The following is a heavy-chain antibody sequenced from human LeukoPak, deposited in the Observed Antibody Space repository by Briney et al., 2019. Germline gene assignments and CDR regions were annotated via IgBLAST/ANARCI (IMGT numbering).Heavy chain of an antibody. D-gene: IGHD3-22*01. CDR1: GYTFTSNY. J-gene: IGHJ3*02. Sequence: GASVKVSCKAFGYTFTSNYMHWVRQAPGQGLEWMGWINPNSGGTNYAQKFQGRVTMTRDTSISTAYMELSRLRSDDTAVYYCARVRSWGSGYYYPDAFDIWGQGTMVTVSS. CDR2: INPNSGGT. V-gene: IGHV1-2*02. CDR3: ARVRSWGSGYYYPDAFDI.